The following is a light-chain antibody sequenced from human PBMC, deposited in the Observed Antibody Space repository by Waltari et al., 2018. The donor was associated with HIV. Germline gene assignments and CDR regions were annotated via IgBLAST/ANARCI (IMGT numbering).Light chain of an antibody. CDR3: SSHAGSNNYV. V-gene: IGLV2-8*01. CDR1: SSDVGGYDH. Sequence: QSALTQPPSASGSPGQSVTIPCSGTSSDVGGYDHVSWYQQHPGKAPKLMIYEVSKRPSGVPGRFSGSKSGNTASLTVSGLQAEDEADYYCSSHAGSNNYVFGTGTKVTVL. CDR2: EVS. J-gene: IGLJ1*01.